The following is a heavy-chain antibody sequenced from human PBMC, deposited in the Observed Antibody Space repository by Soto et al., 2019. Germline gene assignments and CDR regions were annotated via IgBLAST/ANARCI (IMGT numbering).Heavy chain of an antibody. CDR2: IFFSGRT. J-gene: IGHJ6*03. CDR3: VRSLMDV. CDR1: GGSIRESGLY. V-gene: IGHV4-39*01. Sequence: QMQLQESGPGLVKTSETLSLTCTVSGGSIRESGLYWGWIRQSPGKGLEWIGSIFFSGRTHYNPSLKSRVSISIDASKNQFSLNVISVTAADTGVYHCVRSLMDVWGKGTTVTVSS.